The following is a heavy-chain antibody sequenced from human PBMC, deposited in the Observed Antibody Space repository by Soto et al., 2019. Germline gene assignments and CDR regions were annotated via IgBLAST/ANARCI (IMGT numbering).Heavy chain of an antibody. V-gene: IGHV4-59*01. Sequence: GSLRLSCTVSGGSISSYYWSWIRQPPGKGLEWIGYIYYSGSTNYNPSLKSRVTISVDTSKNQFSLKLSSVTAADTAVYYCAGYYDFWSGYQTINWFDPWGQGTLVTVSS. J-gene: IGHJ5*02. CDR1: GGSISSYY. CDR3: AGYYDFWSGYQTINWFDP. D-gene: IGHD3-3*01. CDR2: IYYSGST.